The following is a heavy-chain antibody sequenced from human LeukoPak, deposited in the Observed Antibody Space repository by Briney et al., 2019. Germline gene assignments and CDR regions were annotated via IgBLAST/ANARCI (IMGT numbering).Heavy chain of an antibody. V-gene: IGHV4-30-2*01. D-gene: IGHD3-10*01. CDR1: GGSISSGGYY. CDR3: ARVGYYGSGSLNWFDP. Sequence: SQTLSLTCTVSGGSISSGGYYWSCIRQPPGKGLECIGYIYHSGSTYYNPSLKSRVTISVDTSKNQFSLNLSSVTAADTAVYYCARVGYYGSGSLNWFDPWGQGTLVTVSS. CDR2: IYHSGST. J-gene: IGHJ5*02.